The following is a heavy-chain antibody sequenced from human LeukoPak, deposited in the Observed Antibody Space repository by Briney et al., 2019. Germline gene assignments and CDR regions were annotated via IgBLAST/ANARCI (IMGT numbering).Heavy chain of an antibody. D-gene: IGHD3-22*01. CDR3: AKAPTNAYYYDSSGYSN. J-gene: IGHJ4*02. Sequence: GRSLRLSRAASGFTFSSYGMHWVRQAPGKGLEWVAVISYDGSNKYYADSVKGRFTISRDNSKNTLYLQMNSLRAEDTAVYYCAKAPTNAYYYDSSGYSNWGQGTLVTVSS. V-gene: IGHV3-30*18. CDR1: GFTFSSYG. CDR2: ISYDGSNK.